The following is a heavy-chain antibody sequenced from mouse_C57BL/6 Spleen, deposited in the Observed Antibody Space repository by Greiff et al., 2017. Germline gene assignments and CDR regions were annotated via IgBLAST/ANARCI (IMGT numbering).Heavy chain of an antibody. J-gene: IGHJ4*01. D-gene: IGHD2-3*01. V-gene: IGHV1-64*01. Sequence: QVQLQQPGAELVKPGASVKLSCKASGYTFTSYWMHWVKQRPGQGLEWIGRIHPNSGSTNYNEKFKSKATLTVDKSSGTAYMQLSSLTSEDSAVYYCARGEMDAMNYWGQGTSVTVSS. CDR2: IHPNSGST. CDR3: ARGEMDAMNY. CDR1: GYTFTSYW.